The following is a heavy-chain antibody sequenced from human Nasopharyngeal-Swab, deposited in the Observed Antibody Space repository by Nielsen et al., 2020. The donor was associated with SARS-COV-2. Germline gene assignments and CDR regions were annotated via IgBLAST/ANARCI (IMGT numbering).Heavy chain of an antibody. CDR3: VTGLQQYRLQFDY. D-gene: IGHD1-1*01. J-gene: IGHJ4*02. CDR1: GYTFSNFG. Sequence: ASVKVSCKPSGYTFSNFGVSWVRQAPGQGLEWMGWISAYNGNTDYAQKFQGRVTMTQDTSTDAAYMKVNRLRSEDTAIYYCVTGLQQYRLQFDYWGQGTLVTVSS. CDR2: ISAYNGNT. V-gene: IGHV1-18*01.